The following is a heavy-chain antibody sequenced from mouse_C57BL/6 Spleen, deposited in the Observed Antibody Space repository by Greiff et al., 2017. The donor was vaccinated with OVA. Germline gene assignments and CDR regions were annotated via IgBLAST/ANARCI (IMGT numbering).Heavy chain of an antibody. V-gene: IGHV1-64*01. J-gene: IGHJ1*03. CDR2: IHPNSGST. Sequence: QVQLQQPGAELVKPGASVKLSCKASGYTFTSYWMHWVKQRPGQGLEWIGMIHPNSGSTNYNEKFKSKATLTVDKSSSTAYMQLSSLTSEDSAVYYSARGGGGDTRWGLDFWGTGTTVTVSS. CDR3: ARGGGGDTRWGLDF. CDR1: GYTFTSYW. D-gene: IGHD1-1*02.